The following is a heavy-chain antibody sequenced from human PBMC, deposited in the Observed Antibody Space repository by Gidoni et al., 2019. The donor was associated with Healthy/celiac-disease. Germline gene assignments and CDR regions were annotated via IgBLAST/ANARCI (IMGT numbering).Heavy chain of an antibody. D-gene: IGHD3-3*01. V-gene: IGHV3-48*02. CDR1: GFTFSSYS. J-gene: IGHJ4*02. CDR3: ARADDFWSGYYYYFDY. CDR2: SSSSSSTI. Sequence: EVQLVESGGGLVQPGGSLRLSCAASGFTFSSYSMNWVRQAPGKGLEWVSYSSSSSSTIYYADSVKGRFTISRDNAKNSLYLQMNSLRDEDTAVYYCARADDFWSGYYYYFDYWGQGTLVTVSS.